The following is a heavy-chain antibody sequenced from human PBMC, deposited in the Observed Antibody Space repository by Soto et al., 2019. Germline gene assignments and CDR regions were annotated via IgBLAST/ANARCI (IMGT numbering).Heavy chain of an antibody. Sequence: EVQLVESGGGLVKPGGSLKLSCAASGFAFSTYSMSWVRQAPGKGLEWVSSISGSGNYTHYADFLRGRFTISGDNAKTSLFLQMDSLRAEDTAVYYCAREGINNYNEFYFDSWGQGTVVTVSS. CDR3: AREGINNYNEFYFDS. J-gene: IGHJ4*02. V-gene: IGHV3-21*06. D-gene: IGHD4-4*01. CDR1: GFAFSTYS. CDR2: ISGSGNYT.